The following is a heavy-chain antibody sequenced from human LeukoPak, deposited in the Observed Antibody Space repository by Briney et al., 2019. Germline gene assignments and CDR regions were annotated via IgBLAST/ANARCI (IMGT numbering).Heavy chain of an antibody. V-gene: IGHV3-23*01. J-gene: IGHJ4*02. CDR2: ISGSGGST. D-gene: IGHD3-10*01. CDR1: KCTFSSYD. CDR3: ARGILRFGDFDY. Sequence: GSLLLYHEASKCTFSSYDMKWVREAPRKGLEGVSTISGSGGSTYCADSVKGRFTISRDNSKNTMSLQMNRLRPEDTALYYCARGILRFGDFDYWGQGTLVAVSS.